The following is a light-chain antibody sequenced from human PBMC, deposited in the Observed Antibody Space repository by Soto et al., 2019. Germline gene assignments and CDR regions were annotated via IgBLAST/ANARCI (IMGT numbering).Light chain of an antibody. CDR3: QQYDYSRT. CDR1: QNISTS. Sequence: DIQMTQAPSSLSASVGDRVTITCRASQNISTSLAWYQHKPGKAPKLLMFDVSNLESGVPSRFSGSGSGTEFTLTISSLHSDDFATYYCQQYDYSRTFGQGTKV. J-gene: IGKJ1*01. CDR2: DVS. V-gene: IGKV1-5*01.